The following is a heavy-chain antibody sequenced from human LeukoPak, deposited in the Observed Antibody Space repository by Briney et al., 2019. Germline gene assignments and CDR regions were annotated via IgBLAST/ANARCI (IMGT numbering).Heavy chain of an antibody. D-gene: IGHD3-10*01. CDR1: GFTFSNYG. J-gene: IGHJ4*02. CDR2: ISGSGGST. V-gene: IGHV3-23*01. Sequence: PGGSLRLSCAASGFTFSNYGMSWVRQAPGKGLEWVSAISGSGGSTYYADSVKGRFTISRENSKNTLYLQMNSLRAEDTAVYYCAREDSYYYGSGSYPFDYWGQGTLVTVSS. CDR3: AREDSYYYGSGSYPFDY.